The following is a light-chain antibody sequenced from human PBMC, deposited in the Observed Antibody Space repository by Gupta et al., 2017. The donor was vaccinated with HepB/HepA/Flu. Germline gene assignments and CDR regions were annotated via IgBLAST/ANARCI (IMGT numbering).Light chain of an antibody. CDR3: YQSQSTPLT. J-gene: IGKJ3*01. CDR1: QSIGNY. V-gene: IGKV1-39*01. Sequence: DIKMTQPPPSLSASVGDRVTITCRVSQSIGNYLNRYQQEPGKAPKFLISSASTVNTGVPSRFSCSGSGSDFTLSIIGRQPEDFAIYFCYQSQSTPLTFGHGTYVAIK. CDR2: SAS.